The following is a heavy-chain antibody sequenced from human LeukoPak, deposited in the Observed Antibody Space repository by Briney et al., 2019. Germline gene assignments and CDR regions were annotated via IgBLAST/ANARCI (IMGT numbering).Heavy chain of an antibody. CDR3: AREKAITMVRGRAEIDY. CDR2: INHSGST. J-gene: IGHJ4*02. D-gene: IGHD3-10*01. CDR1: GGSFSGYY. Sequence: SETQSLTCAVYGGSFSGYYWSWIRQPPGKGLEWIGEINHSGSTNYNPSLKSRVTISVDTSKNQFSLKLSSVTAADTAVYYCAREKAITMVRGRAEIDYWGQGTLVTVSS. V-gene: IGHV4-34*01.